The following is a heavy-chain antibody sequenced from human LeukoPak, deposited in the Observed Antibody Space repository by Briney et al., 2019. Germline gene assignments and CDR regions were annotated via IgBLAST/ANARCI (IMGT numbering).Heavy chain of an antibody. CDR3: ARIKSIYSSGWPGRGAFDI. J-gene: IGHJ3*02. D-gene: IGHD6-19*01. CDR2: VSLAGQT. Sequence: SGTLSLTCDVSGGSISNTNWWSWVRQPPGQGLEWIGEVSLAGQTNYNPSLNGRVTMSLDESSNQLSLKLTSVTAADTAVYYCARIKSIYSSGWPGRGAFDIWGQGTMVTVSS. V-gene: IGHV4-4*02. CDR1: GGSISNTNW.